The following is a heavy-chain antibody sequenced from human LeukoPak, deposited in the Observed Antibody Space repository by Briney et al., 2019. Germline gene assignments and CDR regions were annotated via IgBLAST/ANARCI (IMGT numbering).Heavy chain of an antibody. CDR3: ARGEQVNWFDP. J-gene: IGHJ5*02. CDR1: GGSISFSTSY. Sequence: PSETLSLTCTVSGGSISFSTSYWAWIRQPPGKGPEWIGSIYYRGSTYYNPSLTRRLTISVDTPKNQFSLKLRSLTAADTAVYYCARGEQVNWFDPWGQGAMVIVSS. D-gene: IGHD1-26*01. CDR2: IYYRGST. V-gene: IGHV4-39*01.